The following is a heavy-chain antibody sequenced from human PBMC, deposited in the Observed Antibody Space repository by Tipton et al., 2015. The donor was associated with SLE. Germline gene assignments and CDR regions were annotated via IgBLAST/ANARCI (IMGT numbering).Heavy chain of an antibody. V-gene: IGHV3-30*02. CDR3: ARDANTITDY. J-gene: IGHJ4*02. CDR2: IRYDGSNK. CDR1: GFTFGSYG. Sequence: SLRLSCAASGFTFGSYGMHWVRQAPGKGLEWVAFIRYDGSNKYYADSVKGRFTISRDNAKNSLYLQMNSLRAEDTAVYYCARDANTITDYWGQGTLVTVSS. D-gene: IGHD3-9*01.